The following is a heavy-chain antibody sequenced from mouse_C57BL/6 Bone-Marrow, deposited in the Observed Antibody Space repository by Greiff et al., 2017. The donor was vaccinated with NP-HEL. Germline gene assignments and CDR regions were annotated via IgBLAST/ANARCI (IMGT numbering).Heavy chain of an antibody. CDR2: ISNGGGST. J-gene: IGHJ3*01. CDR1: GFTFSDYY. V-gene: IGHV5-12*01. D-gene: IGHD2-10*01. Sequence: DVKLVESGGGLVQPGGSLKLSCAASGFTFSDYYMYWVRQTPEKRLEWVAYISNGGGSTYYPDTVKGRFTISRDNAKNTLYLQMSRLKSEDTAMYCCARPFYGNYAGFAYWGQGTLVTVSA. CDR3: ARPFYGNYAGFAY.